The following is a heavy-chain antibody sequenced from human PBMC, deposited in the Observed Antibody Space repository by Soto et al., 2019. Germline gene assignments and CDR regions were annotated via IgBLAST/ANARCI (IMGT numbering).Heavy chain of an antibody. CDR3: ARDYFDSSDYTTNWFDP. CDR1: GGSFSGYY. CDR2: INHSGST. Sequence: SETLSLTCAVYGGSFSGYYWTWIRQPPGTGLEWIGEINHSGSTNYNPSLKSRVTISVDTSKNQFSLKVTSVTAADTALYYCARDYFDSSDYTTNWFDPWGQGTQVTVSS. V-gene: IGHV4-34*01. J-gene: IGHJ5*02. D-gene: IGHD3-22*01.